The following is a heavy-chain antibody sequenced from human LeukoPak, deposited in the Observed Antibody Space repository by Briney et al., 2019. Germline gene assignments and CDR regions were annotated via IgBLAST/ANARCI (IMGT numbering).Heavy chain of an antibody. CDR2: LTSSGGTT. CDR1: GFTFSNYA. Sequence: QSGGSLRLSCAASGFTFSNYAMSWARQAPGRGLEWVSGLTSSGGTTYYADSVKGRFTISRDNSRSTLYLQTNSLRVEDTAVYYCAKPVAGSSLGAFDIWGQGTMVTVSS. V-gene: IGHV3-23*01. CDR3: AKPVAGSSLGAFDI. J-gene: IGHJ3*02. D-gene: IGHD6-19*01.